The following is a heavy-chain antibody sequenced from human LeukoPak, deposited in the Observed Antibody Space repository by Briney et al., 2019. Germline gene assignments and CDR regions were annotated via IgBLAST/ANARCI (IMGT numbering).Heavy chain of an antibody. V-gene: IGHV3-64*01. CDR2: ISGMGGST. CDR1: GFTFNSYA. J-gene: IGHJ6*03. Sequence: GGSLRLSCAASGFTFNSYAMHWVRQAPGKGLEYVSGISGMGGSTYYANSMKGRFSISRDNSKNTLYLQMSSLRAEDMAVYYCAREDGGNMDVWGKGTTVTVSS. CDR3: AREDGGNMDV.